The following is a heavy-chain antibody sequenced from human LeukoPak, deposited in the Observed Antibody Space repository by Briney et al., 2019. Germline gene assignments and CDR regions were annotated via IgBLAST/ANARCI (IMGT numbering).Heavy chain of an antibody. CDR1: GGSISSGSYY. CDR3: ARGRGIAAAAGWFDP. CDR2: IYYSGGT. V-gene: IGHV4-39*01. D-gene: IGHD6-13*01. Sequence: PSETLSLTCIVSGGSISSGSYYWGWIRQPPGKGLEWIGSIYYSGGTYNNPSLKSRVTISVDTSKNQFSLKLSSVTAADTAVYYCARGRGIAAAAGWFDPWGQGTLVTVSS. J-gene: IGHJ5*02.